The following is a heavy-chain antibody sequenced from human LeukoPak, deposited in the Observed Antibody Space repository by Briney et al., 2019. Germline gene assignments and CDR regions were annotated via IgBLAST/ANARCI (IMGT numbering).Heavy chain of an antibody. CDR2: IYYSGST. CDR3: ARYSGTYYSAFDY. V-gene: IGHV4-39*07. J-gene: IGHJ4*02. CDR1: GGSISSSSYY. D-gene: IGHD1-26*01. Sequence: SETLSLTCTVSGGSISSSSYYWGWIRQPPGKGLEGIGSIYYSGSTYYNPSLKSRVTISVDTSKNQFSLKLSSVTAADTAVYYCARYSGTYYSAFDYWGQGTLVTVSS.